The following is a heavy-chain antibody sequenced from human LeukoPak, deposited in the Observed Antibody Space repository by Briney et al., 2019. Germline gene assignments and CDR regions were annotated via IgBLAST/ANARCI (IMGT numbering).Heavy chain of an antibody. J-gene: IGHJ6*03. CDR2: ISAYNGNT. CDR1: GYTFTSYG. D-gene: IGHD3-22*01. Sequence: ASVKVSCKASGYTFTSYGISWVRQAPGQGLEWMGWISAYNGNTNYAQKLQSRVTMNTDTSTSTAYMELRSLRSDDTAVYYCARANRVRYYYDSSGTDYYMDVWGKGTTVTVSS. V-gene: IGHV1-18*01. CDR3: ARANRVRYYYDSSGTDYYMDV.